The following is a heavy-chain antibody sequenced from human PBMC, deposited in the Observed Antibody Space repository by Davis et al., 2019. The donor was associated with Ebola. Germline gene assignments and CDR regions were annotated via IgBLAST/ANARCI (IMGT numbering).Heavy chain of an antibody. CDR2: IDWDDDK. CDR1: GFSLSTSGVR. V-gene: IGHV2-70*04. Sequence: SGPTLVKPTQTLTLTCTFSGFSLSTSGVRVSWIRQPPGKALEWLARIDWDDDKFYSTSLKTSLTISKDTSKSQVVLTMTNMDPVDTATYYCARIRGLVQSIDYYYGMDVWGQGTTVTVSS. J-gene: IGHJ6*02. D-gene: IGHD1-1*01. CDR3: ARIRGLVQSIDYYYGMDV.